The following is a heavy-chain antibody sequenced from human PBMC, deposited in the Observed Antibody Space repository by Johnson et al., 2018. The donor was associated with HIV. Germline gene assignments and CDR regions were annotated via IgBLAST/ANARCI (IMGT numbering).Heavy chain of an antibody. CDR2: FYSGSNT. J-gene: IGHJ3*02. CDR1: GFSISSNY. Sequence: MLLVESGGGLIQPGGSLRLSCKASGFSISSNYMSWVRQPPGKGLEWVSVFYSGSNTYYADSVKGRFTISRDTSNNTLYLQISSLRAEDTAVYYCARSNSISMIGLVTGCAFDIWGQGTMVTVSS. V-gene: IGHV3-66*02. CDR3: ARSNSISMIGLVTGCAFDI. D-gene: IGHD3-22*01.